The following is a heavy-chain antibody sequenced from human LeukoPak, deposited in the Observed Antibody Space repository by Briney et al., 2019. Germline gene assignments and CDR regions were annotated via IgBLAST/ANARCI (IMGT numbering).Heavy chain of an antibody. CDR1: GFTFSSYS. D-gene: IGHD7-27*01. Sequence: LRLSCAASGFTFSSYSMNWVRQAPGKGLEWIGEINHSGSTNYNPSLKSRVTISVDTSKNQFSLKLSSVTAADTAVYYCASANWGFDYWGQGTLVTVSS. J-gene: IGHJ4*02. CDR3: ASANWGFDY. V-gene: IGHV4-34*01. CDR2: INHSGST.